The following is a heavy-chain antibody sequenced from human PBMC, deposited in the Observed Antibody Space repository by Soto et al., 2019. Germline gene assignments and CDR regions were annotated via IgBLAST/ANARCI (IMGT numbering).Heavy chain of an antibody. Sequence: QVQVQESGPGLVKPSETLSLTCTVSGGSISSYYVSWIRQAAGKGLEWIGRIDTSGTTNYNPSLKGGVTMSVDASKSQFSLNLSSVTAADTAVYYCARGPRGYVYYHGMDVWGQGTTVTVSS. CDR3: ARGPRGYVYYHGMDV. V-gene: IGHV4-4*07. CDR2: IDTSGTT. CDR1: GGSISSYY. J-gene: IGHJ6*02. D-gene: IGHD3-16*01.